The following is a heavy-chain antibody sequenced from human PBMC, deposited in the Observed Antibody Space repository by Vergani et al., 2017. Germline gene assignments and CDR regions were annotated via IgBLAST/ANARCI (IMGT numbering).Heavy chain of an antibody. Sequence: EVQLLESGGGLVQPGGSLRLSCAASGFTFSSYWMSWVRQAPGKGLEWVANIKQDGSEKYYVDSVKGRFTISRDNAKNSLYLQMNSLRAEDTAVYYCARDGWELLDYFYYMDVWGKGTTVTVSS. CDR2: IKQDGSEK. CDR3: ARDGWELLDYFYYMDV. CDR1: GFTFSSYW. V-gene: IGHV3-7*01. D-gene: IGHD1-26*01. J-gene: IGHJ6*03.